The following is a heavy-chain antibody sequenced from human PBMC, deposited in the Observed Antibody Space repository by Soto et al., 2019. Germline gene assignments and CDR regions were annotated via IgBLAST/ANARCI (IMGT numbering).Heavy chain of an antibody. V-gene: IGHV1-18*01. J-gene: IGHJ6*02. CDR2: ISPYTGNT. Sequence: GALVKVSCKASGYIFVNYGIAWVRQAPGQGLEWMGWISPYTGNTHSATKVQGRLTMTTDTSTSTAYMDLGSLTSDDTAVYYCVMVDNYVTPTPQDVWGQGTTVTVSS. CDR3: VMVDNYVTPTPQDV. D-gene: IGHD3-16*01. CDR1: GYIFVNYG.